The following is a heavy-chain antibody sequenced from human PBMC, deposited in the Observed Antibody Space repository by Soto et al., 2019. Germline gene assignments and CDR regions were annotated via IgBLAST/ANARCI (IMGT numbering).Heavy chain of an antibody. V-gene: IGHV3-23*01. D-gene: IGHD3-10*01. CDR3: AKGRGGNNRYSFDY. CDR2: ITDNGGNT. CDR1: GFTFSSYA. Sequence: EVQLLESGGGLVQPGGSLRLSCAASGFTFSSYAMSWVRQAPGKGLEWVSTITDNGGNTYYADSVKGRFTISRDNSKNTLYLQMNSLRADDTAVYYCAKGRGGNNRYSFDYWGQGTLVTVSS. J-gene: IGHJ4*02.